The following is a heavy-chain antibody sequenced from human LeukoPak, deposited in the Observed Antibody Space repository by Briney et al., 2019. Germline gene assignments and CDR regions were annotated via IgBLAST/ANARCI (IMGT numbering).Heavy chain of an antibody. V-gene: IGHV4-39*07. J-gene: IGHJ5*02. CDR3: ARRTLLLWFGELLFQGNWFDP. D-gene: IGHD3-10*01. CDR2: INHSGST. CDR1: DGSISSSSYY. Sequence: PSETLSLTCTVSDGSISSSSYYWGWIRQPPEKGLEWIGEINHSGSTNYNPSLKSRVTISVDTSKNQFSLKLSSVTAADTAVYYCARRTLLLWFGELLFQGNWFDPWGQGTLVTVSS.